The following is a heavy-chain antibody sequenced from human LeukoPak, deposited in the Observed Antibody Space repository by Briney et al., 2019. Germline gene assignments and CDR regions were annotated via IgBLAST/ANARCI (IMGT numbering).Heavy chain of an antibody. CDR3: ARGPAYCGGDCYSDYYYYYGMDV. Sequence: ASVKVSCKASGYTFTSYGISWVRQAPGQGLEWMGWISAYNGNTNYAQKLQGRVTMTTDTSTSTAYMELRSLRSDDTAVYYCARGPAYCGGDCYSDYYYYYGMDVWSQGTTVTVSS. V-gene: IGHV1-18*01. CDR1: GYTFTSYG. D-gene: IGHD2-21*02. J-gene: IGHJ6*02. CDR2: ISAYNGNT.